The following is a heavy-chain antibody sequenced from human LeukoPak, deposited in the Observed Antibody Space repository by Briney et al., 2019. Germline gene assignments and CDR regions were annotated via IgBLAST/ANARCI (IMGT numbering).Heavy chain of an antibody. CDR1: GFTFSSAE. CDR3: VREGRSSSWNDWYFDL. J-gene: IGHJ2*01. D-gene: IGHD6-13*01. Sequence: GGSLRLSCVTSGFTFSSAEMHWVRQVTGKGLEWVSAIGTPGDTYYADSVEGRFTISRENGKNSLYLQMSSLRVGDTAVYYCVREGRSSSWNDWYFDLWRRGTLVTVSS. CDR2: IGTPGDT. V-gene: IGHV3-13*01.